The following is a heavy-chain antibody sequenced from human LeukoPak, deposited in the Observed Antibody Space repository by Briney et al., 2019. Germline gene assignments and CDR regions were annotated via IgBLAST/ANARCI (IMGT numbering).Heavy chain of an antibody. J-gene: IGHJ4*02. Sequence: PGGSLRLSCAASGFSFSVSGMNWVRQAPGKGLEWVAYISSSSSSNINYADSVRGRFTISRDNARNSLYLHMDSLRVEDMAVYYCARGGAARPDYWGPGTLVTVSS. CDR3: ARGGAARPDY. D-gene: IGHD6-6*01. V-gene: IGHV3-21*01. CDR2: ISSSSSSNI. CDR1: GFSFSVSG.